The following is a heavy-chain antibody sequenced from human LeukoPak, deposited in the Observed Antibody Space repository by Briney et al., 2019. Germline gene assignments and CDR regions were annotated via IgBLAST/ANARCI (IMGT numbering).Heavy chain of an antibody. Sequence: AASVKVSCKASGFTFTSSAMQWVRQARGQRLEWKGWIVVGSGNTNYAQKFQERVTITRDMSTSTAYMELSSLRSEDTAVYYCAAANWNYERFGYWGQGTLVTVSS. D-gene: IGHD1-7*01. V-gene: IGHV1-58*02. CDR3: AAANWNYERFGY. CDR1: GFTFTSSA. J-gene: IGHJ4*02. CDR2: IVVGSGNT.